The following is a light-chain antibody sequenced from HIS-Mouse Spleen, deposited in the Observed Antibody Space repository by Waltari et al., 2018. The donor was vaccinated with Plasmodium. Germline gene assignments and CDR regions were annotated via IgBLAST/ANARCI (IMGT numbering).Light chain of an antibody. J-gene: IGLJ3*02. CDR3: YSTDSSGNHRV. V-gene: IGLV3-10*01. CDR2: EDS. CDR1: AFPPKH. Sequence: SYELTQPPSVSVSPGQTARITCPGDAFPPKHAYWYQQKSGQAPVLVLYEDSKRPSGIPERFSGSSSGTMATLTISGAQVEDEADYYCYSTDSSGNHRVFGGGTKLTVL.